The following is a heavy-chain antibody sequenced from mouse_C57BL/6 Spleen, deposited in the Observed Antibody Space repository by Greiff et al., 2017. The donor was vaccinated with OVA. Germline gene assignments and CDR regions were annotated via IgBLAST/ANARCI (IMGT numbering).Heavy chain of an antibody. CDR3: ARGDYDVLDY. J-gene: IGHJ2*01. Sequence: EVKLQESGPELVKPGASVKMSCKASGYTFTDYNMHWVKQSHGKSLEWIGYINPNNGGTSYNQKFKGKATLTVNKSSSTAYMELRSLTSEDSAVYYCARGDYDVLDYWGQGTTLTVSS. CDR2: INPNNGGT. CDR1: GYTFTDYN. D-gene: IGHD2-4*01. V-gene: IGHV1-22*01.